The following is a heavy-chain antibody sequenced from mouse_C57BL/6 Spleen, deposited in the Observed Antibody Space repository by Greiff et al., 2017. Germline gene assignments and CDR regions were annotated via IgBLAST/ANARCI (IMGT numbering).Heavy chain of an antibody. V-gene: IGHV5-9-1*02. CDR3: TREGLRLGGAFDY. CDR1: GFTFSSYA. J-gene: IGHJ2*01. CDR2: ISSGGDYI. Sequence: EVQLQQSGEGLVKPGGSLKLSCAASGFTFSSYAMSWVRQTPEKRLEWVAYISSGGDYIYYADTVKGRFTISRDNARNTLYLQMSSLKSEDTAMYYCTREGLRLGGAFDYWGQGTTLTVSS. D-gene: IGHD2-4*01.